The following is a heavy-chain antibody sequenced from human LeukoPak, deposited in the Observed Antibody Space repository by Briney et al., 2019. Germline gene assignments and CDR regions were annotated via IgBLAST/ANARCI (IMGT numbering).Heavy chain of an antibody. CDR2: IKPNGSKK. J-gene: IGHJ6*03. CDR3: AKDVLYEYSSSSWYYFYIDV. CDR1: GFTFSSYG. Sequence: GGSLRLSCAASGFTFSSYGMSWVRQAPGKGLEWLANIKPNGSKKSYADSGKGRFTISQDNSKNTLYLQMNSLRAEDTAMYYCAKDVLYEYSSSSWYYFYIDVWGKGTTVTVSS. V-gene: IGHV3-7*01. D-gene: IGHD6-6*01.